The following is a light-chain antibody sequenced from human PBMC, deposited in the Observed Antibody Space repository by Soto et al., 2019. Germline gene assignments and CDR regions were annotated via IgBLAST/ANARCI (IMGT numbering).Light chain of an antibody. J-gene: IGKJ4*01. CDR3: QRYDSASHSFT. V-gene: IGKV1-27*01. CDR2: AAP. Sequence: DIQLTQSPSSLSAFVGDRVTITCRASQGIRTNLAWYQQKPGKAPELLIYAAPTLQPGVSSRFSRTASGTDFTRTISSLQPEDVATCYCQRYDSASHSFTFAGGTKVEIK. CDR1: QGIRTN.